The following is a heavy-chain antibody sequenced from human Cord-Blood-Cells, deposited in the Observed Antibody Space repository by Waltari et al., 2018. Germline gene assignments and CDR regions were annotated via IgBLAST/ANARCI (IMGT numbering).Heavy chain of an antibody. V-gene: IGHV3-53*02. CDR3: ARDLRSPDL. CDR1: GFTVGSTY. Sequence: EVQLVETGGGLIQPGGSLRAACAASGFTVGSTYMRWVCQAPGKGLEWVSVIYSGGSTYYADSVKGRFTISRDNSKNTLYLQMNSLRAEDTAVYYCARDLRSPDLWGRGTLVTVSS. J-gene: IGHJ2*01. CDR2: IYSGGST. D-gene: IGHD5-12*01.